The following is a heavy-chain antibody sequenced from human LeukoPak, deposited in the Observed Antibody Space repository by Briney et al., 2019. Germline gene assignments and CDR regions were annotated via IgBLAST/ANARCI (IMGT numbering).Heavy chain of an antibody. CDR2: TYHSGST. Sequence: SETLSLTCTVSGYSVSSAYYWGWIRQPPGKGLEWIGSTYHSGSTYCNPSLKSRVTISVDTSKNQFSLKLNSVTAADTAVYYCARVGYYGSGSYFFDYWGQGTLVTVSS. CDR1: GYSVSSAYY. V-gene: IGHV4-38-2*02. D-gene: IGHD3-10*01. CDR3: ARVGYYGSGSYFFDY. J-gene: IGHJ4*02.